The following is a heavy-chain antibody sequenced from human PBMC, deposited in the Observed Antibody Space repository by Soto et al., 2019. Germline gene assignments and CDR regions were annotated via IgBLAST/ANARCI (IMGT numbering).Heavy chain of an antibody. CDR2: INTDGSST. D-gene: IGHD3-10*01. J-gene: IGHJ4*02. CDR1: GFTFSSFW. Sequence: EVQLVESGGGLVQPGGSLRLSCDVSGFTFSSFWMHWVRQAPGEGLVWVSRINTDGSSTSYADSVKGRFTISRDNAKNTLYLQMNSLRVEDTAMYYCAKRGVDTFGLSYWGQGTLVTVSS. CDR3: AKRGVDTFGLSY. V-gene: IGHV3-74*01.